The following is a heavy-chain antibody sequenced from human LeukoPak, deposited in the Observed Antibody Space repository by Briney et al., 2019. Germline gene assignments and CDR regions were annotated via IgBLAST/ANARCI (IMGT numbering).Heavy chain of an antibody. D-gene: IGHD3-9*01. Sequence: PWETVSLTCTVSGGSVSSYEYYWGWIRQPPGKGLEWIGNTYYSGSTYYNPSLKSRLTMSVDTSKNQFSLKMSSVTAADTAVYYCARLSKGRYFDYIFDHWGQGALVTVSS. V-gene: IGHV4-39*01. CDR2: TYYSGST. J-gene: IGHJ4*02. CDR3: ARLSKGRYFDYIFDH. CDR1: GGSVSSYEYY.